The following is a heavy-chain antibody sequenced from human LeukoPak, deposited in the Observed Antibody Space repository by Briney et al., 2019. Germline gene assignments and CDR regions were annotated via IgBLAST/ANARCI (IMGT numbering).Heavy chain of an antibody. J-gene: IGHJ4*02. CDR3: ATRRFGELTY. Sequence: GGSLRLSCVGSGVIVRCNYMTWVRQAPGKGLEWVSILYHGGSTYYADSVRGRFSISRDTSKNTLYLQMNSLRVEDTAVYYCATRRFGELTYWGQGTLVTVSS. CDR1: GVIVRCNY. D-gene: IGHD3-10*01. CDR2: LYHGGST. V-gene: IGHV3-66*01.